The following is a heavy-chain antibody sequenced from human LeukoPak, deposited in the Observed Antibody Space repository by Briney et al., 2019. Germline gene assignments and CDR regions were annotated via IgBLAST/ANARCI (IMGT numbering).Heavy chain of an antibody. V-gene: IGHV1-69*05. J-gene: IGHJ5*02. CDR3: VRGAYQLPMYNWFDP. CDR1: GGTFSSYA. D-gene: IGHD2-2*01. CDR2: IIPIFGTA. Sequence: ASVKVSCKASGGTFSSYAISWVRQAPGQGLEWMGGIIPIFGTANYALKLQGRVTMTTDTSTSTAYMELRSLRSDDTAVYYCVRGAYQLPMYNWFDPWGQGTLVTVSS.